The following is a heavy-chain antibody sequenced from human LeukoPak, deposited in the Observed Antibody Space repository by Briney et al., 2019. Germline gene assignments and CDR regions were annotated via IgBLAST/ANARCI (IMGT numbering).Heavy chain of an antibody. Sequence: PSETLSLTCAVYGGSFSGYYWSWIRQPPGKGLEWIGEINHSGSTNYNPSLKSRVTISVDTSKNQFSLKLSSVTAADTAVYYCARVGYGSGSRVDYWGQGTLVTVSS. J-gene: IGHJ4*02. V-gene: IGHV4-34*01. D-gene: IGHD3-10*01. CDR2: INHSGST. CDR3: ARVGYGSGSRVDY. CDR1: GGSFSGYY.